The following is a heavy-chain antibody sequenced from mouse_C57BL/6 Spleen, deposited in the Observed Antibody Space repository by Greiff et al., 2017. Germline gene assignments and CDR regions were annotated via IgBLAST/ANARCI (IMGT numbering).Heavy chain of an antibody. D-gene: IGHD3-3*01. CDR2: IYPGDGDT. CDR1: GYAFSSYW. V-gene: IGHV1-82*01. Sequence: QVQLQQSGPELVKPGASVKISCKASGYAFSSYWMNWVKQRPGKGLEWIGRIYPGDGDTNYNGKFKGKATLTADKSSSTAYMQLSSLTSEDSAVYFCARRGTASFDYWGQGTTLSVSS. CDR3: ARRGTASFDY. J-gene: IGHJ2*01.